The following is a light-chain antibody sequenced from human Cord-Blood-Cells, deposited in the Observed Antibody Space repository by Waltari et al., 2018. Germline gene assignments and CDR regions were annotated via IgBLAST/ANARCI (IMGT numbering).Light chain of an antibody. CDR2: EVS. CDR3: SSYAGSNNYVV. CDR1: SSDVGGYNY. V-gene: IGLV2-8*01. J-gene: IGLJ2*01. Sequence: QSALTQPPSASGSPGQSVTISCTRTSSDVGGYNYDSRYQQHPGKAPKLMIYEVSKRPSGVPDRFSGSKSGNTASLTVSGLQAEDEADYYCSSYAGSNNYVVFGGGTKLTVL.